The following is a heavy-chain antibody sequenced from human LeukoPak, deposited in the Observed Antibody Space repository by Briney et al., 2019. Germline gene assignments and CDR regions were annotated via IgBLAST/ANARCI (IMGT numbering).Heavy chain of an antibody. J-gene: IGHJ3*02. Sequence: ASVKVSCKASGYTFTSYGISWVRQAPGQGLEWMGWISAYNGNTNYAQKLQGRVTMTTDTSTSTAYMELRSLRSDDTAVYYCARVSLRTVTTDNAFDIWGQGTMVTVSS. CDR1: GYTFTSYG. CDR2: ISAYNGNT. V-gene: IGHV1-18*01. CDR3: ARVSLRTVTTDNAFDI. D-gene: IGHD4-17*01.